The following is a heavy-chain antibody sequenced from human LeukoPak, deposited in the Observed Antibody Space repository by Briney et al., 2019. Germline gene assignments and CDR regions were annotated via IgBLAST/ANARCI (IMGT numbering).Heavy chain of an antibody. Sequence: SETLSLTCTVSGDSISSCYWSWIRQPAEKGLEWIGRICTSGTINNNPSLKNRVTMSVDTSKNQFSLKLTSVTAADTAVYYCARDRDYSNSLDYWGQGTLVTVSS. D-gene: IGHD6-6*01. CDR3: ARDRDYSNSLDY. CDR2: ICTSGTI. J-gene: IGHJ4*02. V-gene: IGHV4-4*07. CDR1: GDSISSCY.